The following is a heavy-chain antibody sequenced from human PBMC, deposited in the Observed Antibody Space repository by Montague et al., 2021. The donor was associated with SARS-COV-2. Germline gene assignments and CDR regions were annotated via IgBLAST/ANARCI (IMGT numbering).Heavy chain of an antibody. D-gene: IGHD3-10*01. Sequence: RLSWSASGFTFSSYDMHWVRQAPGKGLERVAVIWYDGSNQYYGDSVEGRFTISRDNSKNTLYLQMNSLRAEDTAVYYCAREYSAPRWFGEYNRYGMDVWGQGTTVTVSS. CDR2: IWYDGSNQ. CDR3: AREYSAPRWFGEYNRYGMDV. CDR1: GFTFSSYD. J-gene: IGHJ6*02. V-gene: IGHV3-33*08.